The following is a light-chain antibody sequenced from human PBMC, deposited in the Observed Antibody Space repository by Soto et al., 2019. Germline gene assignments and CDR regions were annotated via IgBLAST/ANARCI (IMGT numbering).Light chain of an antibody. CDR2: EVS. V-gene: IGLV2-14*01. CDR3: SSYASSSTIV. Sequence: QSALTQPASVSGSPGQSIAISCTGTSSDVGNYNYVSWYQHHPGKVPKLMIYEVSNRPSGISDRFSGSKSGNTASLTISGLQRDDEADYYCSSYASSSTIVLGGATQLTVL. J-gene: IGLJ2*01. CDR1: SSDVGNYNY.